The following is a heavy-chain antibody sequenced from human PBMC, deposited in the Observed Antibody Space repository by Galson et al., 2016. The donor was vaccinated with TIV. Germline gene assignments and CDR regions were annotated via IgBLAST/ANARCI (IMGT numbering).Heavy chain of an antibody. Sequence: SLRLSCAASQFPFSDYWMNWIRQAPGKGLEWVATIKQDGSDRYYGDSVKGRFTISRDNAKRLLYLHMSSLRVEDTAVYYCARGALDTDRQYYYYYGLDVWGQGTAVTVSS. CDR1: QFPFSDYW. D-gene: IGHD1-1*01. CDR3: ARGALDTDRQYYYYYGLDV. J-gene: IGHJ6*02. V-gene: IGHV3-7*03. CDR2: IKQDGSDR.